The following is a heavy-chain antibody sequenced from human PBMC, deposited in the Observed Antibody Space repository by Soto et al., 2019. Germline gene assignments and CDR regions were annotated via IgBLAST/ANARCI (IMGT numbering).Heavy chain of an antibody. CDR1: GGSITTGGRY. CDR2: IYYSGNT. J-gene: IGHJ3*02. D-gene: IGHD1-1*01. Sequence: QVRLQEWGPGLVKPSQTLSLKCSVSGGSITTGGRYWSWIRQLPGKGLEWIGDIYYSGNTYYNASLTSRVTRSVEAAKNQFPLKLSSVTAADTALYYCAQALVFTGGDGFDIWGQGRLVTVSS. CDR3: AQALVFTGGDGFDI. V-gene: IGHV4-31*02.